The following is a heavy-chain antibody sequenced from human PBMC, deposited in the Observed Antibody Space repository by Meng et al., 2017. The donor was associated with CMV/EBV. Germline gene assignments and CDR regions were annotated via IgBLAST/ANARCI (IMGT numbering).Heavy chain of an antibody. V-gene: IGHV4-34*01. D-gene: IGHD3-10*01. CDR3: ARESMVRGED. CDR2: INHSGST. CDR1: GGSFSGYD. Sequence: QVWLTQGGRGLLKPCETRALTCAVYGGSFSGYDWSWIRQPPGKGLEWIGEINHSGSTNYNPSLKSRVTISVDTSKNQFSLKLSSVTAADTAVYYCARESMVRGEDWGQGTLVTVPS. J-gene: IGHJ4*02.